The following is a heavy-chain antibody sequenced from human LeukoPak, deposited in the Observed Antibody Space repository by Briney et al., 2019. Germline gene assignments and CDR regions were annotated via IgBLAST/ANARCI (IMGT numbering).Heavy chain of an antibody. CDR1: GFTLTSYW. D-gene: IGHD3-10*01. V-gene: IGHV3-7*01. CDR3: AREGVGGFDS. CDR2: IRQDGREK. Sequence: GGSLGLSCAASGFTLTSYWLSWVRQAPGKGLEWVANIRQDGREKSYADSVKGRFTISRDNAKTSVYLQMNSLRVEDTAVYYCAREGVGGFDSWGQGTLVTVSS. J-gene: IGHJ5*01.